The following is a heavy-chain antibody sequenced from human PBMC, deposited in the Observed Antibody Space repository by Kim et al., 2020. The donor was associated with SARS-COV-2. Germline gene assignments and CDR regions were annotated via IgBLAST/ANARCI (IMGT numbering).Heavy chain of an antibody. CDR3: TTSIAASSAYYYYGMDV. CDR2: IKSKTDGGTT. D-gene: IGHD6-6*01. Sequence: GGSLRLSCAASGFTFSNAWMSWVRQAPGKGLEWVGRIKSKTDGGTTDYAAPVKGRFTISRDDSKNTLYLQMNSLKTEDTAVYYCTTSIAASSAYYYYGMDVWGQGTTVTVSS. J-gene: IGHJ6*02. CDR1: GFTFSNAW. V-gene: IGHV3-15*01.